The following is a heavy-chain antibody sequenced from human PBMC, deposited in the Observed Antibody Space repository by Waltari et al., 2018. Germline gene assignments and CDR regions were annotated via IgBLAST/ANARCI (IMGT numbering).Heavy chain of an antibody. D-gene: IGHD4-4*01. CDR2: ISYGGAS. CDR1: GGSFSNDDYY. Sequence: QLELQESGPGLVKPSETLSVTCSVSGGSFSNDDYYWGWIRQSPGKGLEWIGSISYGGASYYNPYFKGRVSIYLDKSQHQFSLRLSYVTAADTATYYCARHPYSKSFYGWFDPWGQGTLVTVSS. CDR3: ARHPYSKSFYGWFDP. J-gene: IGHJ5*02. V-gene: IGHV4-39*01.